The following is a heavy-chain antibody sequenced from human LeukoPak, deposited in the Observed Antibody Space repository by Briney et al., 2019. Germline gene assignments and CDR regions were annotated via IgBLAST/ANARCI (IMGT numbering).Heavy chain of an antibody. CDR3: ARDLSYDFWRTSAFDI. V-gene: IGHV4-38-2*02. Sequence: ASETLSLTCAVYVGSFSGYYWGWIWQPPRKGLEWIGSIYHSGSTYYNPSLKSRVTISVDTSKNQFSLKLSSVTAADTAVYYCARDLSYDFWRTSAFDIWGQGTMVTVSS. D-gene: IGHD3-3*01. CDR1: VGSFSGYY. J-gene: IGHJ3*02. CDR2: IYHSGST.